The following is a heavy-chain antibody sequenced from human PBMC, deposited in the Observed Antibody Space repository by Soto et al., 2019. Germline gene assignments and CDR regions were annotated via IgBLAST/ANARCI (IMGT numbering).Heavy chain of an antibody. CDR1: GYTFTGYY. Sequence: ASVKVSCKASGYTFTGYYMHWVRQAPGQGLEWMGWINPNSGGTNYAQKFQGWVTMTRDTSISTAYMELSRLSSDDTAVYYCARVGPPMVYDRGYYYYYYMDVWGKGTTVTVSS. V-gene: IGHV1-2*04. D-gene: IGHD2-8*01. CDR3: ARVGPPMVYDRGYYYYYYMDV. J-gene: IGHJ6*03. CDR2: INPNSGGT.